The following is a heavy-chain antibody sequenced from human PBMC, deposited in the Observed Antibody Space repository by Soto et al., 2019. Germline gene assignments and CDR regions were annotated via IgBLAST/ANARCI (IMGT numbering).Heavy chain of an antibody. CDR3: ARLGMPKQHYYYYGMDV. J-gene: IGHJ6*02. CDR1: GFTFSSYG. CDR2: IWYDGSNK. D-gene: IGHD2-2*01. V-gene: IGHV3-33*01. Sequence: VGSLRVSCAASGFTFSSYGMHWVRQAPGKGLEWVAVIWYDGSNKYYADSVKGRFTISRDNSKNTLYLQMNSLRAEDTAVYYCARLGMPKQHYYYYGMDVWGQGTTVTVS.